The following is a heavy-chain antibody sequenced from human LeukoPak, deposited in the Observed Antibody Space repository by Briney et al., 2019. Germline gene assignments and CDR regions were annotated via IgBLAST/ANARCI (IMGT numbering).Heavy chain of an antibody. CDR3: ARSADQLRHHWFDP. CDR1: GFTFSSYG. CDR2: ISSSSSTI. J-gene: IGHJ5*02. Sequence: GGSLRLSCAASGFTFSSYGMHWVRQAPGKGLEWVSYISSSSSTIYYADSVKGRFTISRDNAKNSLYLQMNSLRDEDTAVYYCARSADQLRHHWFDPWGQGTLVTVSS. D-gene: IGHD2-2*01. V-gene: IGHV3-48*02.